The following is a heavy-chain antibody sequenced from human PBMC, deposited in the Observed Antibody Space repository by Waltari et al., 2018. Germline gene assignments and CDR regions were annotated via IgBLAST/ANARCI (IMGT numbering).Heavy chain of an antibody. Sequence: QVQLQESGPGLVKPSETLSLTCTVSGGSISSSYWSWNRKAPGKGLEWIGYIYYSGSTNYNPSLKSRVTISVDTSKNQFSLKLSSVTAADTAVYYCARGEVAAATPLGWFDPWGQGTLVTVSS. J-gene: IGHJ5*02. CDR1: GGSISSSY. D-gene: IGHD6-13*01. CDR2: IYYSGST. V-gene: IGHV4-59*01. CDR3: ARGEVAAATPLGWFDP.